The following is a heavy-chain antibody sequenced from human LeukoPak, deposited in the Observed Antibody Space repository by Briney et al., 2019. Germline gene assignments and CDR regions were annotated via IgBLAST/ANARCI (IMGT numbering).Heavy chain of an antibody. CDR3: ARRSSYGGYVHWHLVL. CDR1: GYSFTSYW. V-gene: IGHV5-51*01. J-gene: IGHJ2*01. CDR2: IYPGVSVT. Sequence: ASVKISCNVTGYSFTSYWIGWVRQMPGKGLEWMGIIYPGVSVTRYSPSFQCQVTIPADKSISTAYLQWSSLKASDTAMYYCARRSSYGGYVHWHLVLWGGGTLVTVS. D-gene: IGHD4-17*01.